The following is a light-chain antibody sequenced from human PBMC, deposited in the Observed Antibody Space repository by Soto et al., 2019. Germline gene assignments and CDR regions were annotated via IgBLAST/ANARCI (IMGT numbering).Light chain of an antibody. J-gene: IGLJ2*01. CDR3: SSYTSSSTLL. Sequence: QSALTQPASVSGSPGQSITISCTGTSSDVGGYNYVSWYQQHPGKAPKLMIYDVSNRPSGVSNRVSGSKSGNTASLTISGLQAEDEADYYCSSYTSSSTLLFGGWTKLTVL. CDR2: DVS. V-gene: IGLV2-14*01. CDR1: SSDVGGYNY.